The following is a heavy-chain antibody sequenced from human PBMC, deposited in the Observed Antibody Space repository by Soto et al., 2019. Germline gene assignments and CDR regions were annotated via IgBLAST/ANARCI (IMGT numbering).Heavy chain of an antibody. CDR2: ISSSSSYI. J-gene: IGHJ4*02. CDR1: GFTFSSYS. D-gene: IGHD3-22*01. CDR3: ARDPSRHYYDSRGYYTSAPY. V-gene: IGHV3-21*01. Sequence: GGSLRLSCAASGFTFSSYSMNWVRQAPGKGLEWVSSISSSSSYIYYADSVKGRFTISRDNAKNSLYLQMNSLRAEDTAVYYCARDPSRHYYDSRGYYTSAPYWGQGTLVTVS.